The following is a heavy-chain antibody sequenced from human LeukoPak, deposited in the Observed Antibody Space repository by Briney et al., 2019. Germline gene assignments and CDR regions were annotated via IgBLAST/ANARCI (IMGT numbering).Heavy chain of an antibody. D-gene: IGHD4-17*01. CDR1: GGSISSSSYY. Sequence: PSETLSLTCTVSGGSISSSSYYWAWIRQPPGKGLEWIGSIYYSGSTYYNPSLKSRVTISVDTSKNQFSLKLSSVTAADTAVYYCATTVTGSYYYGMDIWGQGTTVTVSS. CDR3: ATTVTGSYYYGMDI. CDR2: IYYSGST. J-gene: IGHJ6*02. V-gene: IGHV4-39*01.